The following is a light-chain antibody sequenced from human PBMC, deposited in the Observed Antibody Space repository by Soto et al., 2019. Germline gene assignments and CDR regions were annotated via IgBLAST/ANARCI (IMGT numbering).Light chain of an antibody. CDR1: QSVSSSY. J-gene: IGKJ1*01. CDR3: QQYGSPSWT. CDR2: GAS. V-gene: IGKV3-20*01. Sequence: EMVLTQSPGTLFLSPGERATLSCRASQSVSSSYLAWYQQKPGQAPRLLIYGASSRATGIPDRFSGSGSGTDFTLNISRMEPEDFAVYFCQQYGSPSWTFGQGT.